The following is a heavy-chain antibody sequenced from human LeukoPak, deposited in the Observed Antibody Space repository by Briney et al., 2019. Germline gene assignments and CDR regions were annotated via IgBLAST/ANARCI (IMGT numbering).Heavy chain of an antibody. V-gene: IGHV3-9*01. CDR2: ISWNSGSI. D-gene: IGHD2-2*01. CDR1: GFTFDDYA. J-gene: IGHJ5*02. Sequence: GRSLRLSCAASGFTFDDYAMHWVRQAPGKGLEWVSGISWNSGSIGYADSVKGRFTISRDNAKNSLYLQMNSLRAEDTALYYCAKDGCSSTSCLVSWFDPWGQGTLVTVSS. CDR3: AKDGCSSTSCLVSWFDP.